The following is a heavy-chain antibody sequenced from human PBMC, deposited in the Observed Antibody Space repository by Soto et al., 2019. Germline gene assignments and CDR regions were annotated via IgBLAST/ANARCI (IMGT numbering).Heavy chain of an antibody. J-gene: IGHJ4*02. CDR1: GFTFSDYY. V-gene: IGHV3-11*01. CDR3: ARERYSYGPYYFDY. Sequence: LSLTCTVSGFTFSDYYMSWIRQAPGKGLEWVSSITSSGSTTYYTDSVKGRFTISRDNAKNSLYLQMNSLRAEDTAVYYCARERYSYGPYYFDYWGQGTLVTVLL. CDR2: ITSSGSTT. D-gene: IGHD5-18*01.